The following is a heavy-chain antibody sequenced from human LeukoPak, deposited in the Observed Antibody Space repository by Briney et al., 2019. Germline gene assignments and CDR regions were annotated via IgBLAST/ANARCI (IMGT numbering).Heavy chain of an antibody. CDR1: GFIFTNYW. D-gene: IGHD1-26*01. V-gene: IGHV3-74*01. Sequence: GGSLRLSCVSSGFIFTNYWMHWFSQVPGKGPVWVGRIDKEGSAAFYAESVKGRFTISRDNVKSTVYLQMNSLTAEDTAVYHCARGGYSGSYYRFDWGQGTLVTVSS. CDR2: IDKEGSAA. CDR3: ARGGYSGSYYRFD. J-gene: IGHJ4*02.